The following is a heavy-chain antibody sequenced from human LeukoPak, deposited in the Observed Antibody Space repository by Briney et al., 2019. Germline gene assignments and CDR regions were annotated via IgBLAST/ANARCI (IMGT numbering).Heavy chain of an antibody. V-gene: IGHV4-39*01. J-gene: IGHJ4*02. Sequence: SETLSLTCTVSGGSISSSSYCWGRLRQPQGKGLEWIVSIYYSGSTYYNPSLKSRVTISVDTYKNQFSLKLSSVTAADTAVYYCARHTYNWEWVYWGQGTLVTVSS. CDR3: ARHTYNWEWVY. CDR2: IYYSGST. CDR1: GGSISSSSYC. D-gene: IGHD1-20*01.